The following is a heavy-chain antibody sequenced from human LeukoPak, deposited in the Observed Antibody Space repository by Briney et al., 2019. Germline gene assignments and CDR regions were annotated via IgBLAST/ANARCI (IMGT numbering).Heavy chain of an antibody. V-gene: IGHV3-74*01. J-gene: IGHJ4*02. CDR1: GFTFSGYW. D-gene: IGHD4-17*01. CDR2: INSDGSST. Sequence: GGSLRLSCAASGFTFSGYWMHWVRQAPGKGLVWVSRINSDGSSTSYADSVKGRFTISRDNAKNTLYLQMNSLRAEDTAVYYCARTHDYGTPLDYWGQGTLVTVSS. CDR3: ARTHDYGTPLDY.